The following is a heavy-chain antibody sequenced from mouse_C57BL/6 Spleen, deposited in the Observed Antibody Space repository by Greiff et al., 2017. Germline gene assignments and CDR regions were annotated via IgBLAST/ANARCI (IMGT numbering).Heavy chain of an antibody. D-gene: IGHD2-14*01. CDR1: GFNIKNTY. CDR3: ARSSSLVRAMDY. Sequence: EVHLVESVAELVRPGASVKLSCTASGFNIKNTYMHWVKQRPEQGLEWIGRIDPANGNTKYAPKFKGKATITADTSSHTAYLDLSSLTSEDTAIEYCARSSSLVRAMDYWGQGTSVTVSS. V-gene: IGHV14-3*01. J-gene: IGHJ4*01. CDR2: IDPANGNT.